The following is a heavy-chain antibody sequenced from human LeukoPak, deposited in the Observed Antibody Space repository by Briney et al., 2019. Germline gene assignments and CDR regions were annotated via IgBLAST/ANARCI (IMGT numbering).Heavy chain of an antibody. V-gene: IGHV3-30-3*01. CDR2: ISYDGSNK. Sequence: GGSLRLSCAASGFAFSSDTMNWVRQAPGKGLEWVAVISYDGSNKYYADSVKGRFTISRDNSKNTLYLQMNSLRTEDTAGYYCANHLACGSTSCPPFDYWGQGTLVTVSS. CDR3: ANHLACGSTSCPPFDY. CDR1: GFAFSSDT. D-gene: IGHD2-2*01. J-gene: IGHJ4*02.